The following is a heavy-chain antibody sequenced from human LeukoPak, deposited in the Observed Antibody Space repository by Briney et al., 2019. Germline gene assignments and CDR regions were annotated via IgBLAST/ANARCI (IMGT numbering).Heavy chain of an antibody. CDR1: GFTFSGSA. CDR3: TYARITIFGVVDY. CDR2: IRSKADSYAT. J-gene: IGHJ4*02. V-gene: IGHV3-73*01. D-gene: IGHD3-3*01. Sequence: GGSLKLSCAASGFTFSGSAMHWVRQASGKGLEWVGRIRSKADSYATAYAASVKGRFTISRDDSKNTAYLQMNSLKTEDTAVYYCTYARITIFGVVDYWGQGTLVTVSS.